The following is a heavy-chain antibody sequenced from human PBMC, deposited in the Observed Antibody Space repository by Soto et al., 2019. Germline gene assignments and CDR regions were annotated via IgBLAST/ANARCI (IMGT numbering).Heavy chain of an antibody. Sequence: QVQLVQSGAEVKKPGASVKVSCKASGYTFTSYGISWVRQAPGQGLEWMGWISAYNGNTNYAQKLQGRVTVTTDTSTSTAYMELRSLRSDDTAVYYCARVPRGEWLEYYFDYWGQGTLVTVSS. CDR3: ARVPRGEWLEYYFDY. J-gene: IGHJ4*02. V-gene: IGHV1-18*01. D-gene: IGHD6-19*01. CDR1: GYTFTSYG. CDR2: ISAYNGNT.